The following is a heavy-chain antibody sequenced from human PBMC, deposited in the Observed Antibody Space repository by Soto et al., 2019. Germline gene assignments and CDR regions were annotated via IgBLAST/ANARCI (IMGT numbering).Heavy chain of an antibody. J-gene: IGHJ6*02. V-gene: IGHV1-58*01. D-gene: IGHD3-9*01. Sequence: GASVKVSCKASGFTFTSSAVQWVRQARGQPLEWIGWIVLGNGNTNYAQKFQGWVTMTRDTSISTAYMELSRLRSDDTAVYYCARDLGYYDILTGPHTGMDVWGQGTTVTVSS. CDR2: IVLGNGNT. CDR3: ARDLGYYDILTGPHTGMDV. CDR1: GFTFTSSA.